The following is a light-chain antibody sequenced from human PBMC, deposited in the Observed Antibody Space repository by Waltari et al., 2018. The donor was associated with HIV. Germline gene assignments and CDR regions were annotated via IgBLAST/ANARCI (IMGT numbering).Light chain of an antibody. CDR2: GAS. CDR3: QQYGSSPFA. CDR1: QSVSSY. V-gene: IGKV3-20*01. Sequence: EIVLTQSPGTLSLSPGERATLSCRASQSVSSYLAWYQQHPGQAPRLLMYGASSRATGSPDRFSGSGSGTDFTLTISRLEPDDFAVYYCQQYGSSPFAFGPGTKVDIK. J-gene: IGKJ3*01.